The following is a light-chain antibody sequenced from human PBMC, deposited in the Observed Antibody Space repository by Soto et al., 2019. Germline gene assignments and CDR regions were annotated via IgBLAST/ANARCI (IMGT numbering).Light chain of an antibody. CDR2: DTS. CDR1: QSVSSY. Sequence: EIVLTQSPGTLSLSVGERVTLSCRASQSVSSYLAWYQQTPGQAPRLLIYDTSNRATGTPDRFSGSGSGTDFTLNISRLEPEDFTVYYCPQYGSSPLTFGGGTTVEIK. V-gene: IGKV3-20*01. CDR3: PQYGSSPLT. J-gene: IGKJ4*01.